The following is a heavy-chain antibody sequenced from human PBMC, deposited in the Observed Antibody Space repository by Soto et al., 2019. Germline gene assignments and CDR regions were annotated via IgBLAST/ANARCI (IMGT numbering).Heavy chain of an antibody. J-gene: IGHJ4*02. Sequence: PGGSLRLSXAASGFTFSSYGMHWVRQAPGKGLEWVAVIWYDGSNKYYADSVKGRFTISRDNSKNALYLQMNSLRAEDTAVYYCAREDTAMVAWYFDYWGQGTLVTVSS. V-gene: IGHV3-33*01. CDR3: AREDTAMVAWYFDY. CDR2: IWYDGSNK. D-gene: IGHD5-18*01. CDR1: GFTFSSYG.